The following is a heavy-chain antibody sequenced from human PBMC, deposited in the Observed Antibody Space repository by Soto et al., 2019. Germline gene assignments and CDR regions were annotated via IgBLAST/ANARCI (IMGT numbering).Heavy chain of an antibody. V-gene: IGHV2-5*02. D-gene: IGHD6-19*01. Sequence: QITLKESGPTLVKPTQTLTLTCTFSGFSLSSNRMAVGWIRQPPGKALEWLALIYWDDDKRYSPFLKSRLTIPKDTSKTPVVLTMSNLDPVDTASYYCAHIVVAGLGYYFDYWGQGTLVTVSS. CDR2: IYWDDDK. CDR1: GFSLSSNRMA. J-gene: IGHJ4*02. CDR3: AHIVVAGLGYYFDY.